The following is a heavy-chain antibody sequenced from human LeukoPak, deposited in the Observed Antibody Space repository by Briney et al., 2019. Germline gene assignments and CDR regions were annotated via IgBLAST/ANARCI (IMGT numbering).Heavy chain of an antibody. CDR3: AGHFDNGDYKKTFDI. Sequence: SSETLSLTCSVFGGSISSTTYYWVWIRQPPGKGLECIASIHYTGRAYYNPSLKSRATISADTSKNHFSLHLRTVTAADTAVYYCAGHFDNGDYKKTFDIWGQGTMVTVSS. CDR2: IHYTGRA. J-gene: IGHJ3*02. V-gene: IGHV4-39*02. CDR1: GGSISSTTYY. D-gene: IGHD4-17*01.